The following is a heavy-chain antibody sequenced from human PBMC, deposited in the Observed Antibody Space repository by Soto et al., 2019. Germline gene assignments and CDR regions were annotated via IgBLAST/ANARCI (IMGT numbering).Heavy chain of an antibody. J-gene: IGHJ4*02. V-gene: IGHV1-3*01. CDR1: GYTFTSYA. CDR2: INAGNGNT. Sequence: VASVKVSCKASGYTFTSYAMHWVRQAPGQRLEWMGWINAGNGNTKYSQKFQGRVTITRDTSASTAYMELSSLRSEDTAVYYCARRIVVVTALDYWGQGTLVTVSS. CDR3: ARRIVVVTALDY. D-gene: IGHD2-21*02.